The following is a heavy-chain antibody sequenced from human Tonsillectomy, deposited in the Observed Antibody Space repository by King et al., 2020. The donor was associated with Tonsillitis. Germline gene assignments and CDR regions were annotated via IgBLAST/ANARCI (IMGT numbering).Heavy chain of an antibody. CDR1: GFTFGNYV. V-gene: IGHV3-23*04. J-gene: IGHJ3*02. CDR2: LSGGGGST. Sequence: VQLVESGGGLVQPGGSLRLSCAASGFTFGNYVMNWVRQAPEKGLEWVSALSGGGGSTYYADSVKGRFTISRDNSKNTLYLQMESLRAEDTAVYFCAKDMSKTAAPDGFDMWGQGTMVTVSS. D-gene: IGHD6-25*01. CDR3: AKDMSKTAAPDGFDM.